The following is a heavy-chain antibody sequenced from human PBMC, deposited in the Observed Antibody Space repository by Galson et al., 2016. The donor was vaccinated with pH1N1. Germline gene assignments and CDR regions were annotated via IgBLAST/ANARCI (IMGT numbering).Heavy chain of an antibody. J-gene: IGHJ6*02. V-gene: IGHV4-59*01. Sequence: LSLTCTISGGSIRSYYWSWIRQPPGKGLEWIGYIYNVGSTNYSPSLKSRVTISQDTSKNQVSLKLMSVTAADTAVYYCARVGTPHNANYAMDGWGQGTTVTVSS. D-gene: IGHD7-27*01. CDR2: IYNVGST. CDR1: GGSIRSYY. CDR3: ARVGTPHNANYAMDG.